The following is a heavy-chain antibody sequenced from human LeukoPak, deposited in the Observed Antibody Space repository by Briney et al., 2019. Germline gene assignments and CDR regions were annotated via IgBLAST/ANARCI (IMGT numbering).Heavy chain of an antibody. CDR3: ARDSWLLHIDF. D-gene: IGHD5-12*01. Sequence: SETLSLTCNVSGDSISSSTYYWGWIRQPPGKGLEWIGSISHSGSTYYNSSLKSRVTISLDTSKNQFSLKLNSVTAADMAVYYCARDSWLLHIDFWGQGILVTVSS. V-gene: IGHV4-39*07. CDR1: GDSISSSTYY. J-gene: IGHJ4*02. CDR2: ISHSGST.